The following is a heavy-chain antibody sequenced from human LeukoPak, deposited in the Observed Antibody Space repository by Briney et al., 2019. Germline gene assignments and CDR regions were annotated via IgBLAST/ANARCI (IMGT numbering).Heavy chain of an antibody. CDR3: ARGRVGATDY. CDR2: MNPNSGNT. J-gene: IGHJ4*02. V-gene: IGHV1-8*02. D-gene: IGHD1-26*01. CDR1: GYTLSTYD. Sequence: ASVKVSCTASGYTLSTYDINWVRQATGQGLEWMGWMNPNSGNTGYAQKFQGRVTMTTNTSISTAYMELSSLRSEDTAVYYCARGRVGATDYWGQGTLVTVSS.